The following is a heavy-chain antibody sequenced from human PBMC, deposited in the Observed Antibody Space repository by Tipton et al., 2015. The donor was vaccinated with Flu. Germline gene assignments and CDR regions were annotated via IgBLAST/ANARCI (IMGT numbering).Heavy chain of an antibody. Sequence: TLSLTCTVSGGSISSSSYYWGWIRQPPGKGLEWIGSIYYSGSTYYNPSLKSRVTISVDTSKNQFSLKLSSVTAADTAVYYCAGEEIAARPDYFDYWGQGTLVTVSS. J-gene: IGHJ4*02. V-gene: IGHV4-39*07. D-gene: IGHD6-6*01. CDR1: GGSISSSSYY. CDR2: IYYSGST. CDR3: AGEEIAARPDYFDY.